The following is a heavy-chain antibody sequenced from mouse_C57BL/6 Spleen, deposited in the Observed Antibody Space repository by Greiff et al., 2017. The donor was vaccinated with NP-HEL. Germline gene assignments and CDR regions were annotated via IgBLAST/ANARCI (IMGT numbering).Heavy chain of an antibody. J-gene: IGHJ2*01. V-gene: IGHV1-82*01. D-gene: IGHD2-5*01. CDR3: ATYYSNYGGYLDY. CDR1: GYAFSSSW. CDR2: IYPGDGDT. Sequence: QVQLQQSGPELVKPGASVKISCKASGYAFSSSWMNWVKQRPGKGLEWIGRIYPGDGDTNYNGKFKGKATLTADKSSSPAYMQLSSLTSEDSAVYFGATYYSNYGGYLDYWGQGTTLTVSS.